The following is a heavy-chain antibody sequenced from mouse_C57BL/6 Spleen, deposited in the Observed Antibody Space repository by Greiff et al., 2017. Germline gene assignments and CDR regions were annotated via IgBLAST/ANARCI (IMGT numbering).Heavy chain of an antibody. D-gene: IGHD2-3*01. CDR2: INPYNGGT. V-gene: IGHV1-19*01. Sequence: VQLQPSGPVLVKPGASVKMSCKASGYTFTDYYMNWVKQSHGKSLEWIGVINPYNGGTSYNQKFKGKATLTVDKSSSTAYMERHSLTSEDSAVYYSARVEDGYWYFDVWGTGTTVTVSS. CDR1: GYTFTDYY. CDR3: ARVEDGYWYFDV. J-gene: IGHJ1*03.